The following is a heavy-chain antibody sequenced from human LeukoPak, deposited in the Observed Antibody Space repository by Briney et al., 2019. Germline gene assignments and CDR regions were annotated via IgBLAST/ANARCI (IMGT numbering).Heavy chain of an antibody. J-gene: IGHJ4*02. D-gene: IGHD3-9*01. CDR1: GFTFSSYA. V-gene: IGHV3-23*01. CDR3: AKAAVRYFDWLFTPFDY. CDR2: ISGSGGST. Sequence: GGSLRLSCAASGFTFSSYAMSWVRQAPGKGLEWVSAISGSGGSTYYADSVKGRFTISRDNSKNTLYLQMNSLRAEDTAVYYCAKAAVRYFDWLFTPFDYWGQGTLVTVSS.